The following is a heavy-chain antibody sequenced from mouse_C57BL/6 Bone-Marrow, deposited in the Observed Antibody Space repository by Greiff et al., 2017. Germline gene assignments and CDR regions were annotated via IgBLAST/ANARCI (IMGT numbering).Heavy chain of an antibody. D-gene: IGHD3-3*01. Sequence: VQLQQSGPELVKPGASVKISCKASGYTFTDYYMNWVKQSHGKSLEWIGDINPNNGGTSYNQKFKGKATLTVDKSSSTAYMALRSLTSEDSAVYYCAREGPYYFDYWGQGTTLTVSS. J-gene: IGHJ2*01. CDR3: AREGPYYFDY. V-gene: IGHV1-26*01. CDR1: GYTFTDYY. CDR2: INPNNGGT.